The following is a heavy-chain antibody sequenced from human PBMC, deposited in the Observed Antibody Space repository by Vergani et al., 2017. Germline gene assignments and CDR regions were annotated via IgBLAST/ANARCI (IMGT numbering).Heavy chain of an antibody. CDR1: GFSFNSYW. V-gene: IGHV3-74*03. CDR2: IKSDGSIT. D-gene: IGHD3-9*01. Sequence: DVHLAESGGGFFQPGGSLRLSCSASGFSFNSYWMHRVRQVPGKGLLWVSRIKSDGSITAYADSVKGRFTISRDNAQNTLYLQMNSLRVEDTGVYYCARARCIETGYMSNWLDSWGQGTLVTVSS. CDR3: ARARCIETGYMSNWLDS. J-gene: IGHJ5*01.